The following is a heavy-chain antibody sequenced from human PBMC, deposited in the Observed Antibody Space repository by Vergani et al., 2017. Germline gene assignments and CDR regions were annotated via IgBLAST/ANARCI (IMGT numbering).Heavy chain of an antibody. CDR2: INHSGST. J-gene: IGHJ6*03. CDR1: GGSFSGYY. CDR3: ARVAAGGQYYYYYYMDV. D-gene: IGHD6-13*01. Sequence: QVQLQQWGAGLLKPSETLSLTCAVYGGSFSGYYWSWIRQPPGKGLEWIGEINHSGSTNYNPSLKSRVTISVDTSKNQFSLKLSSVTAADTAVYYCARVAAGGQYYYYYYMDVWGKGTTVTVSS. V-gene: IGHV4-34*01.